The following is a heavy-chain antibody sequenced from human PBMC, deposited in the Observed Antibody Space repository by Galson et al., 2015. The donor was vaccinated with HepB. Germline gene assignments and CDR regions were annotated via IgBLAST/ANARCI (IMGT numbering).Heavy chain of an antibody. Sequence: SLRLSCAASGFTFRNYGMSWVRQAPGKGLEWVSAIGGGGDTTFYADSVKGRFTISRDNSKNTLYLQMNTLRAEDTAVYFCATGPPAQVSLDAPGGDYWGQGTLVVVSS. CDR2: IGGGGDTT. V-gene: IGHV3-23*01. CDR3: ATGPPAQVSLDAPGGDY. D-gene: IGHD1-1*01. J-gene: IGHJ4*02. CDR1: GFTFRNYG.